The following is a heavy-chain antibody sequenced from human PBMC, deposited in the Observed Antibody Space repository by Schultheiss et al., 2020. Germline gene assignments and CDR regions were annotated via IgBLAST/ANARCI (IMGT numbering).Heavy chain of an antibody. J-gene: IGHJ6*02. Sequence: GESLKISCAASGFTFSGYAMSWVRQAPGKGLVWVSRINSDGSSTSYADSVKGRFTISRDNSKNTLYLQMNSLRAEDTAVYYCARARMATGSYYYYGMDVWGQGTTVTVSS. CDR3: ARARMATGSYYYYGMDV. V-gene: IGHV3-74*01. D-gene: IGHD5-24*01. CDR1: GFTFSGYA. CDR2: INSDGSST.